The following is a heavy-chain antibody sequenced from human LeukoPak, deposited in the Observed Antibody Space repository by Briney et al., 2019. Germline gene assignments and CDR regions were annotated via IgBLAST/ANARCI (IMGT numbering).Heavy chain of an antibody. Sequence: XISXSGGSTYYADSVKGRFTISRDNSKNTLYLQMNSLRAEDTAVYYCAKENLYGSGSYYNHYFDYWGQGTLVTVSS. V-gene: IGHV3-23*01. J-gene: IGHJ4*02. CDR3: AKENLYGSGSYYNHYFDY. CDR2: ISXSGGST. D-gene: IGHD3-10*01.